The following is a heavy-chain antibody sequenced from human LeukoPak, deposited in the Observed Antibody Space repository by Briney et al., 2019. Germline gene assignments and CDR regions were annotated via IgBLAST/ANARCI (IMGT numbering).Heavy chain of an antibody. D-gene: IGHD2/OR15-2a*01. CDR2: INSDGSWT. CDR1: GNYW. V-gene: IGHV3-74*01. Sequence: GGSLRLSCAASGNYWMHWVRQAPGKGLVWVSHINSDGSWTSYADSVKGQFTISKDNAKNTVYLQMNSLRAEDTAVYYCVSFYETYWGRGTLVTVSS. CDR3: VSFYETY. J-gene: IGHJ4*02.